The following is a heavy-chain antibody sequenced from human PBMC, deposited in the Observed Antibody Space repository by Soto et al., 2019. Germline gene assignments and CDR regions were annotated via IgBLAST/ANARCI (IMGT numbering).Heavy chain of an antibody. CDR3: ARAVAVPADFDY. CDR1: GYTFTGYA. D-gene: IGHD6-19*01. Sequence: QVQLVQSGAEEKKPGASVKVSCKASGYTFTGYAMHWVRQAPGQRLEWMGWINAGNGNTKYSQKFQGRVTITRDTSASTAYIELSSLRSEDTAVYYCARAVAVPADFDYWGQGTLVTGSS. V-gene: IGHV1-3*05. J-gene: IGHJ4*02. CDR2: INAGNGNT.